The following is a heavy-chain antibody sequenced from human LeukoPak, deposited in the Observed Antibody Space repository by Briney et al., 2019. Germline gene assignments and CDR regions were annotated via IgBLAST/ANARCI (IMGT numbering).Heavy chain of an antibody. V-gene: IGHV1-18*01. J-gene: IGHJ4*02. D-gene: IGHD6-19*01. Sequence: ASVKVSCKASGYTFTSYGISWVRHAPGQGLEWMGWISAYNGNTNYAQKLQGRVTMTTDTSTSTAYMELRSLRSDDTAVYYCARVVLTRQEQWPPSTVYWGQGTLVTASS. CDR2: ISAYNGNT. CDR3: ARVVLTRQEQWPPSTVY. CDR1: GYTFTSYG.